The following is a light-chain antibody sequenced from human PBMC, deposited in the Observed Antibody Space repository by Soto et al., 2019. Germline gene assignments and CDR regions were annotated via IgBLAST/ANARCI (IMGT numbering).Light chain of an antibody. CDR3: QQYNSWPLTWT. CDR1: QSVSSN. CDR2: GAS. V-gene: IGKV3-15*01. Sequence: EIVMTQSPATLSVSPGERATLSCRASQSVSSNLAWYQRKPGQAPRLLIYGASTRATGIPARFSGSGSGTEFTLTITSLQSEDFAVYYCQQYNSWPLTWTFGQGTKVDI. J-gene: IGKJ1*01.